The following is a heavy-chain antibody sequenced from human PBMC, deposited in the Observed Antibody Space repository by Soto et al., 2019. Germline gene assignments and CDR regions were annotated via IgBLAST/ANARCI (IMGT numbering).Heavy chain of an antibody. D-gene: IGHD3-3*01. CDR2: IKQDGSEK. J-gene: IGHJ4*02. CDR3: AREDFWSGYILFDY. CDR1: GFTFSSYW. V-gene: IGHV3-7*03. Sequence: PGGSLRLSCAASGFTFSSYWMSWVRQAPGKGLEWVANIKQDGSEKYYVDSVKGRFTISRDNAKNSLYLQMNSLRAEDTAVYYCAREDFWSGYILFDYWGQGTLVTVSS.